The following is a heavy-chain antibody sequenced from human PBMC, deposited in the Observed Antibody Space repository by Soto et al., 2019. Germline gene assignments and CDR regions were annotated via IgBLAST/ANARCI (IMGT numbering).Heavy chain of an antibody. CDR3: AKGRDAPEYFQH. D-gene: IGHD2-21*02. CDR1: GFTFSTYA. V-gene: IGHV3-23*01. CDR2: IRAGGST. Sequence: EVQLLESGGGLVQPGGSLRLSCAASGFTFSTYAMSWVRQAPGKGQEWVSAIRAGGSTYYADSVKGRFTISRENSKNTLYLQMNSLRADDTAVYYCAKGRDAPEYFQHWGQGTLVTVSS. J-gene: IGHJ1*01.